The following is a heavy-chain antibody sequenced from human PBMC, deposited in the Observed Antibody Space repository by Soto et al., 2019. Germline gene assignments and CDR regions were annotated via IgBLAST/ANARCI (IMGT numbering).Heavy chain of an antibody. D-gene: IGHD3-16*02. Sequence: SVKVSCKASGGTFSSYAISWVRQAPGQGLEWMGGIIPIFGTANYAQKFQGRVTITRDKSTSTAYMELSSLRSEDTAVYYCARIHRNPLYYYYGMDVWGQGTTVTVSS. J-gene: IGHJ6*02. CDR1: GGTFSSYA. CDR2: IIPIFGTA. V-gene: IGHV1-69*05. CDR3: ARIHRNPLYYYYGMDV.